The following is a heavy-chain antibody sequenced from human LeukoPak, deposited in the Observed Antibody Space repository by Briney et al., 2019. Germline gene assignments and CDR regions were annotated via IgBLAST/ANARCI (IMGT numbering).Heavy chain of an antibody. CDR2: MNPNSGNT. D-gene: IGHD5-24*01. Sequence: ASVKVSCKASGYTFTSYDINWVRQATGQGLEWMGWMNPNSGNTGYAQKFQGRVTMTRNTSISTAYMELSSLRSEDTAVYYCAGGLRYDGYNLVDWGQGTLVTVSS. CDR1: GYTFTSYD. CDR3: AGGLRYDGYNLVD. J-gene: IGHJ4*02. V-gene: IGHV1-8*01.